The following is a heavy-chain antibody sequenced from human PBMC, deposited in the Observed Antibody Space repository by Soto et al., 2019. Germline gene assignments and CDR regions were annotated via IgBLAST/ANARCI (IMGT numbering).Heavy chain of an antibody. CDR1: GASISSGAYY. J-gene: IGHJ5*02. Sequence: PSETLSLTCIVSGASISSGAYYSWIRQHPGKGLEWIGHIYYSGYTDYNPSLKSRAAISVDTSKNQFSLNLSFVTAADTAVYYCARDRDKYGWFDPWGQGILVTVSS. CDR3: ARDRDKYGWFDP. D-gene: IGHD2-8*01. V-gene: IGHV4-31*03. CDR2: IYYSGYT.